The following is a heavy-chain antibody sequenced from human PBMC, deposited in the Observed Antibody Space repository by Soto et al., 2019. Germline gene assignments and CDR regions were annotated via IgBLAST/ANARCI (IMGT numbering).Heavy chain of an antibody. CDR3: ARERTDDYGVNEAGPSNAFDI. D-gene: IGHD4-17*01. CDR1: GGTFSSYA. J-gene: IGHJ3*02. V-gene: IGHV1-69*13. Sequence: EASVKVSCKASGGTFSSYAISWVRQAPGQGLEWMGGIIPIFGTANYAQKFQGRVTITADESTSTAYMELSRLRSEDTAVYYCARERTDDYGVNEAGPSNAFDIWGQGTMVTVSS. CDR2: IIPIFGTA.